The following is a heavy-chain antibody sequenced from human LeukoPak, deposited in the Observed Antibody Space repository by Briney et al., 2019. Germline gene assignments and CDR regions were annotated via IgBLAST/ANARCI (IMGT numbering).Heavy chain of an antibody. CDR3: GRDPVYIESA. D-gene: IGHD3-16*01. CDR1: GFTVSSNY. J-gene: IGHJ4*02. CDR2: IYSGGST. Sequence: GGSLRLSCAASGFTVSSNYMSWVRQAPGKGLEWVSVIYSGGSTYYADSVKGRFTISRDNSKNTLYLQMNSLRADDTAVYYWGRDPVYIESAGGQEPRVPVPS. V-gene: IGHV3-53*01.